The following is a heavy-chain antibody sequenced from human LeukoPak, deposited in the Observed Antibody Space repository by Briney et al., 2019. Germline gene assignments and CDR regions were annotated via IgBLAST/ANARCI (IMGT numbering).Heavy chain of an antibody. Sequence: SETLSLTCTVSGGSISSSRYYWGWIRQPPGKGLGWIGNIYYSGSTYYNPSLKSRVTISLDTSKNQFSLKLSSVTAADTAMYYCARVKDPGGYYYYSYMDVWGKGTTVTVSS. CDR1: GGSISSSRYY. CDR2: IYYSGST. CDR3: ARVKDPGGYYYYSYMDV. J-gene: IGHJ6*03. V-gene: IGHV4-39*01. D-gene: IGHD3-16*01.